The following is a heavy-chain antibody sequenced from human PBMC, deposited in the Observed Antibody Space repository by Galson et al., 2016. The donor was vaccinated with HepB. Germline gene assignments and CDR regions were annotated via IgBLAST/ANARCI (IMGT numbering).Heavy chain of an antibody. D-gene: IGHD6-19*01. CDR3: ARESSDWGGEGY. Sequence: SLRLSCAVSGFSVSDKYMSWVRQAPRKGLEWVSTIYTVGRTFYADSVKGRFTISRDTAKNILYLEMNSLGVDDTAVYYCARESSDWGGEGYWGQGTLVTVSS. CDR1: GFSVSDKY. CDR2: IYTVGRT. J-gene: IGHJ4*02. V-gene: IGHV3-53*05.